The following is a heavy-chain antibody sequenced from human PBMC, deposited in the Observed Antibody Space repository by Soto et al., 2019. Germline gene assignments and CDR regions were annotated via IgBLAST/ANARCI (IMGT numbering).Heavy chain of an antibody. CDR3: TKERSDHRITAAAIDY. CDR2: ISGSGDSA. CDR1: GFTFSIYA. J-gene: IGHJ4*02. Sequence: GGSLRLSCAASGFTFSIYAMSWVRQAPGKGLEWVSSISGSGDSAYYADSVKGRFTISRDNSKNTLYLQINSLRAEDTAVYYCTKERSDHRITAAAIDYWGQGAQVTVSS. V-gene: IGHV3-23*01. D-gene: IGHD2-2*02.